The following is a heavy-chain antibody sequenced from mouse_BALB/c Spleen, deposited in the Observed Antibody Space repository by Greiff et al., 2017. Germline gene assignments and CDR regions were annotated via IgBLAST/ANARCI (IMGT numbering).Heavy chain of an antibody. J-gene: IGHJ2*01. V-gene: IGHV5-9-4*01. CDR3: ARVDGYYLDY. CDR1: GFTFSSYA. Sequence: EVQRVESGGGLVKPGGSLKLSCAASGFTFSSYAMSWVRQSPEKRLEWVAEISSGGSYTYYPDTVTGRFTISRDNAKNTLYLEMSSLRSEDTAMYYCARVDGYYLDYWGQGTTLTVSS. CDR2: ISSGGSYT. D-gene: IGHD2-3*01.